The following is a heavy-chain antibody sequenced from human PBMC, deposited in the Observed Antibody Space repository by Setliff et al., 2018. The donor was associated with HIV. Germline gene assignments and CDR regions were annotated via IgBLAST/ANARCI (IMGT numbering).Heavy chain of an antibody. D-gene: IGHD3-10*01. Sequence: SDTLSLTCIVSGGSFSSYFWSWIRQSPGKGLEWIGNIYDTGKINYNPSLKGRVTMSIDMSEDQFSLNLRSVTAADTATYYCARVLFGQSGSYKNYYFDYWGQGTLVTVSS. V-gene: IGHV4-59*01. J-gene: IGHJ4*02. CDR1: GGSFSSYF. CDR3: ARVLFGQSGSYKNYYFDY. CDR2: IYDTGKI.